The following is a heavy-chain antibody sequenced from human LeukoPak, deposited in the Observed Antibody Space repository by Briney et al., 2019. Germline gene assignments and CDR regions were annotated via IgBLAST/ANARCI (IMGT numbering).Heavy chain of an antibody. CDR1: GDSISYFY. V-gene: IGHV4-4*07. Sequence: PSETLSLTCSVSGDSISYFYWSWIRQAAGKGLEWIGRIYSRGSADYNASLKSRVTISVDTSKNQFSLKLSSVTAADTAVYYCARGYCSGGSCYSYYYYNYMDVWGKGTTVTVSS. J-gene: IGHJ6*03. D-gene: IGHD2-15*01. CDR3: ARGYCSGGSCYSYYYYNYMDV. CDR2: IYSRGSA.